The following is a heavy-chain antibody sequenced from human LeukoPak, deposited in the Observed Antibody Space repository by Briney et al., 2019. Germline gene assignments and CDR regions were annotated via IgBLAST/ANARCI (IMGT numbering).Heavy chain of an antibody. J-gene: IGHJ4*02. Sequence: GGSLRLSXAASGFTFSSYTMNWVRQAPGKGLEWVSSISGTSIYIYNADSVKGRFTISRDNAKNSLYLQMNSLRAEDTAVYYCARDYCSSTSCFPSGTNYFDSWGQGTPVTVSS. CDR3: ARDYCSSTSCFPSGTNYFDS. CDR2: ISGTSIYI. CDR1: GFTFSSYT. V-gene: IGHV3-21*01. D-gene: IGHD2-2*01.